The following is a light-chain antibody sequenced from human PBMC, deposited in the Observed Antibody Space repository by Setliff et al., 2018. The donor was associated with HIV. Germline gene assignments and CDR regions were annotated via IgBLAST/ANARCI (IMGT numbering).Light chain of an antibody. CDR3: CSYAGSYTPVI. CDR2: DVT. Sequence: QSALTQPRSVSGSPGQSVTISCTGTSSDVDGYNYVSWYQQYPGKAPKLMIYDVTKRPSGVPDRSSGSKSGNTASLTISGLQAEDEADYYCCSYAGSYTPVIFGGGTKVTVL. V-gene: IGLV2-11*01. CDR1: SSDVDGYNY. J-gene: IGLJ2*01.